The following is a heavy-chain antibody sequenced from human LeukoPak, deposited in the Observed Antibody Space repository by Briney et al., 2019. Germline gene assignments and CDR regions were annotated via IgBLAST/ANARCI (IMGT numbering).Heavy chain of an antibody. J-gene: IGHJ4*02. CDR1: GGSISSGGHY. V-gene: IGHV4-39*01. CDR3: ARLVCGGGSCPAEFDY. D-gene: IGHD2-15*01. Sequence: KTSETLSLTCIVSGGSISSGGHYWGWIRQPPGKGLEWIGSIYYSGSTYYSPSLNSRVTIFIDMSKNQFSLKLSSVTATDTAVYYCARLVCGGGSCPAEFDYWGQGTLVTVSS. CDR2: IYYSGST.